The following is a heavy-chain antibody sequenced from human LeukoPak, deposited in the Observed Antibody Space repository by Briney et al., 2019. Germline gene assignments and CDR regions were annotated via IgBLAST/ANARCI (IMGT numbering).Heavy chain of an antibody. Sequence: SETLSLTCTVSGGSISRYYWSWIRQPAGKGLEWIGRIYTSGSTNYNPSLKSRVTMSVDTSKNQFSLKLSSVTAADTAVYYCARNPVAGTLGYYYYGMDVWGQGTTVTVSS. D-gene: IGHD6-19*01. CDR3: ARNPVAGTLGYYYYGMDV. CDR1: GGSISRYY. J-gene: IGHJ6*02. CDR2: IYTSGST. V-gene: IGHV4-4*07.